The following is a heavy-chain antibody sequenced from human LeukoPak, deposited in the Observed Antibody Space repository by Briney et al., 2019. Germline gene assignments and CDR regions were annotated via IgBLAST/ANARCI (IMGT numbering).Heavy chain of an antibody. Sequence: ASVKVSCKASGYTFTGYYMHWVRQAPGQGLEWMGWINPNSGGTNYAQKFQGRVTMTRDTSISTAYMELSRLRSDDTAVYYCARGGVLRYFDWLFPPYYYYYMDVWGKGTTVTVSS. CDR1: GYTFTGYY. J-gene: IGHJ6*03. V-gene: IGHV1-2*02. CDR3: ARGGVLRYFDWLFPPYYYYYMDV. CDR2: INPNSGGT. D-gene: IGHD3-9*01.